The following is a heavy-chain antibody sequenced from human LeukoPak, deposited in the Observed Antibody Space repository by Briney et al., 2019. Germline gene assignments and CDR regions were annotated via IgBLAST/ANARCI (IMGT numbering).Heavy chain of an antibody. CDR2: ISYDGRNK. CDR1: GFTFSSYW. J-gene: IGHJ4*02. V-gene: IGHV3-30*03. D-gene: IGHD2-21*02. CDR3: ATGDCGGDCYSSYFDY. Sequence: GGSLRLSCAASGFTFSSYWMSWVRQAPGKGLAWVAVISYDGRNKYYADTVKGRFTISRDNSKSMLYLQMNSLRDEDTGVYYCATGDCGGDCYSSYFDYWGQGTLVTVSS.